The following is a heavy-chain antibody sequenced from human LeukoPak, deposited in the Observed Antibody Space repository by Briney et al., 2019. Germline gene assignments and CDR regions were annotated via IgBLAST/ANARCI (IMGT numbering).Heavy chain of an antibody. CDR3: ARKLAVAGTGDYYYYYMDV. D-gene: IGHD6-19*01. CDR1: GYTFTGYY. V-gene: IGHV1-2*02. Sequence: ASVKVSCKASGYTFTGYYMHWVRQAPGQGLEWMGWINPNSGGTNYAQKFQGRVTMTRDTSISTAYMELSRPRSDDTAVYYCARKLAVAGTGDYYYYYMDVWGKGTTVTVSS. CDR2: INPNSGGT. J-gene: IGHJ6*03.